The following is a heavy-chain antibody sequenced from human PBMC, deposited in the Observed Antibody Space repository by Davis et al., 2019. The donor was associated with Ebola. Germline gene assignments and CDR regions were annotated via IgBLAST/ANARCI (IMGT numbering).Heavy chain of an antibody. J-gene: IGHJ4*02. CDR3: ARVVPAATRIAAAGTKDY. CDR2: IYYSGST. D-gene: IGHD6-13*01. V-gene: IGHV4-59*12. Sequence: PSETLSLTCTVSGGSISSYYWSWIRQPPGKGLEWIGYIYYSGSTNYNPSLKSRVTISVDTSKNQFSLKLSSVTAADTAVYYCARVVPAATRIAAAGTKDYWGQGTLVTVSS. CDR1: GGSISSYY.